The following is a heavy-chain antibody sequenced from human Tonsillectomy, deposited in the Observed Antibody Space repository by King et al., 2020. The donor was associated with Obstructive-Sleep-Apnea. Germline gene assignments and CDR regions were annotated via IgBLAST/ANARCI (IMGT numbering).Heavy chain of an antibody. CDR3: ATTYYYDSSGYYSEYYYGMDV. CDR1: GGTFRNYA. CDR2: IIPIFGTA. V-gene: IGHV1-69*12. J-gene: IGHJ6*02. Sequence: QLVQSGAEVKKPGSSVKVSCKASGGTFRNYAINWVRQAPGQGLDWMGGIIPIFGTANYAQKFQGRVTVTADESTSTAYMELSSLRSDDTAVFYCATTYYYDSSGYYSEYYYGMDVWGQGTTVTVSS. D-gene: IGHD3-22*01.